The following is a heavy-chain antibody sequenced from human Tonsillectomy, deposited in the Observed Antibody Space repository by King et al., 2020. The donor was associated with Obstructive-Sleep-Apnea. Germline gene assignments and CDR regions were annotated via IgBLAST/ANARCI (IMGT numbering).Heavy chain of an antibody. D-gene: IGHD5-12*01. CDR2: ISYDGSNK. CDR3: ARDLTLRLRTTYYFDY. CDR1: GFTFSSYA. Sequence: VQLVESGGGVVQPGRSLRLSCAASGFTFSSYAMHWVRQAPGKGLEWVAVISYDGSNKYYADSVKGRFTISRDNSKNTLYLQMNSLRAEDTAVYYCARDLTLRLRTTYYFDYWGQGTLVTVSS. V-gene: IGHV3-30*04. J-gene: IGHJ4*02.